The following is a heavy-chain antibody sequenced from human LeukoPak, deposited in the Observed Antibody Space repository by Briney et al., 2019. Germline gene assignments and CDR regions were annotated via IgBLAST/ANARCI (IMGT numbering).Heavy chain of an antibody. CDR3: ARGNYFYYMDV. J-gene: IGHJ6*03. Sequence: SETLSLTCAVYGGSFSTYYWSWIRQPPGKGLEWIGDIYHTGSTTYSPSLKSRVTISVDTSKKQFSLSLTSVTAADTAVYYCARGNYFYYMDVWGKGTTVTISS. CDR1: GGSFSTYY. V-gene: IGHV4-34*01. CDR2: IYHTGST.